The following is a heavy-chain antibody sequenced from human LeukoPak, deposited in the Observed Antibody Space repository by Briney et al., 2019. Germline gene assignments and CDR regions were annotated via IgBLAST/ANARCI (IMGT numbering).Heavy chain of an antibody. CDR3: AKDPSEAGAAGTGLDAFDI. CDR1: GFTFSIYA. J-gene: IGHJ3*02. V-gene: IGHV3-23*01. CDR2: ISGSGGST. D-gene: IGHD6-13*01. Sequence: GGSLRLSCAASGFTFSIYAMSWVRQAPGKGLEWVSAISGSGGSTYYADSVKGRFTISRDNSKNTLYLQMNSLRAEDTAVYYCAKDPSEAGAAGTGLDAFDIWGQGTMVTVSS.